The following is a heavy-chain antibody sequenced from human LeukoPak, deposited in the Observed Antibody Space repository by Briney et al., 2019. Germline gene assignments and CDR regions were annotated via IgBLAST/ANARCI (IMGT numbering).Heavy chain of an antibody. CDR3: TTMARVPAAIYYYYYGMDV. CDR1: GFTFSDYY. CDR2: ISSSGSTI. J-gene: IGHJ6*02. Sequence: GGSLRLSCAASGFTFSDYYMSWIRQAPGKGLEWVSYISSSGSTIYYADSVKGRFTISRDNAKDSLYLQMNSLRAEDTAVYYCTTMARVPAAIYYYYYGMDVWGQGTTVTVSS. V-gene: IGHV3-11*01. D-gene: IGHD2-2*01.